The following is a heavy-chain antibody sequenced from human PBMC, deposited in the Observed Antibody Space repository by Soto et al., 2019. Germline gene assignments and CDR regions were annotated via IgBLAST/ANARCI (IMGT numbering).Heavy chain of an antibody. CDR2: IIPILGTA. V-gene: IGHV1-69*01. D-gene: IGHD6-19*01. J-gene: IGHJ5*02. CDR3: ARGIAVAGGYNWFDP. Sequence: QVQLVQSGAEVKKPGSSVKVSCKASGGTFSSYAISWVRQAPGQGLEWMGGIIPILGTANYAKKFQGRVTITADESTSKDYMELSSLRSEDTAVYYGARGIAVAGGYNWFDPWGQGTLVTVSS. CDR1: GGTFSSYA.